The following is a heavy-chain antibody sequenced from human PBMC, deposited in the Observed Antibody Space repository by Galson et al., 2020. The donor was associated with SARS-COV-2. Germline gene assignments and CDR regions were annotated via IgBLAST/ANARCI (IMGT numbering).Heavy chain of an antibody. CDR2: ISYDGSNK. CDR3: ARDNWDVDTAMVFYVDY. V-gene: IGHV3-30*04. J-gene: IGHJ4*02. CDR1: GFTFSSYA. D-gene: IGHD5-18*01. Sequence: GGSLRLSCAASGFTFSSYAMHWVRQAPGKGLEWVAVISYDGSNKYYADSVKGRFTISRDNSKNTLYLQMNSLRAEDTAVYYCARDNWDVDTAMVFYVDYWGQGTLVTVSS.